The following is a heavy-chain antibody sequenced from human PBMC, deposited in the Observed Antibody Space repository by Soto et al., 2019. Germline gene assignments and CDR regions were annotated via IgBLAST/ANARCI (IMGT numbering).Heavy chain of an antibody. CDR2: IIPVLGVT. J-gene: IGHJ6*02. V-gene: IGHV1-69*02. Sequence: QVQLVQSGAEVMKPGSSVKVSCRASGDTFSSYTVSWVRQAPGQGLEWMGRIIPVLGVTNYAQKFRGRVTITADESRKTADMDLSGLRSEDTAVYYCARRIYCGTDCYHKYYYGMDVWGQGTAVTVSS. D-gene: IGHD2-21*02. CDR1: GDTFSSYT. CDR3: ARRIYCGTDCYHKYYYGMDV.